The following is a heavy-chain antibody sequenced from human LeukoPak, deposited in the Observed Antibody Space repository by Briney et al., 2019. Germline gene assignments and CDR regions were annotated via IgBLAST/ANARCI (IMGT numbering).Heavy chain of an antibody. Sequence: VASVKVSCRASGYTFTSYDINWVRQATGQGLEWMGWMNPNSGNTGYAQKFQGRVTMTRNTSISTAYMELSSLRSEDTAVCYCARGAYSSSWYYYYYYGMDVWGQGTTVTVSS. J-gene: IGHJ6*02. CDR3: ARGAYSSSWYYYYYYGMDV. V-gene: IGHV1-8*01. D-gene: IGHD6-13*01. CDR2: MNPNSGNT. CDR1: GYTFTSYD.